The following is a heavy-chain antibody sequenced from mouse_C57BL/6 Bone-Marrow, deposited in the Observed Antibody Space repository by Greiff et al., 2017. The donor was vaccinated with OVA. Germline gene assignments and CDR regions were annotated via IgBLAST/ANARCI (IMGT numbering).Heavy chain of an antibody. V-gene: IGHV1-82*01. D-gene: IGHD1-1*01. J-gene: IGHJ1*03. CDR3: ARKGYGSSINWYFDV. Sequence: VQLQQSGPELVKPGASVKISCKASGYAFSSSWMNWVKQRPGKGLEWIGRIYPGDGDTNYNGKFKGKATLTADKSSSTAYMQLSSLTSEDSAVYFCARKGYGSSINWYFDVWGTGTTVTVSS. CDR2: IYPGDGDT. CDR1: GYAFSSSW.